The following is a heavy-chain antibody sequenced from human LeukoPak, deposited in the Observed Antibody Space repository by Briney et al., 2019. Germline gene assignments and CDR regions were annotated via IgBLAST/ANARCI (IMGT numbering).Heavy chain of an antibody. V-gene: IGHV1-69*06. CDR3: AARFYDILTGNYYYGMDV. CDR1: GGTFIRYA. CDR2: IIPILGTA. J-gene: IGHJ6*04. Sequence: SSVNVSCKGCGGTFIRYAISGVRQAPCRGLAGMGGIIPILGTANFAQKLQGRATITANKCTSTAYMELSSLRSEDTAVYYCAARFYDILTGNYYYGMDVWGKGTTVTVSS. D-gene: IGHD3-9*01.